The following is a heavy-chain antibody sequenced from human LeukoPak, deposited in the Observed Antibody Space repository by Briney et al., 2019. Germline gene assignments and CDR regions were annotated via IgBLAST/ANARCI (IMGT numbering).Heavy chain of an antibody. Sequence: PSETLSLTCTVSGVSISSYWWTWIRQPAGKGLEWIGRIYTSGSTNYNPSLESRVIMSVDTSKNQFSLKLSSVTAADTALYYCARETGSGSYDYCGQGTLVTVSS. CDR1: GVSISSYW. D-gene: IGHD3-10*01. CDR3: ARETGSGSYDY. J-gene: IGHJ4*02. CDR2: IYTSGST. V-gene: IGHV4-4*07.